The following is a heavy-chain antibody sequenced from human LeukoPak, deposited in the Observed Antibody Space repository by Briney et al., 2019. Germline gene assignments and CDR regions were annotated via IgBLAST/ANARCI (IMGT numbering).Heavy chain of an antibody. CDR3: AKGGLIWDYSYYFDY. Sequence: GGSLRLSCAASGFTFSNYAMNWVRQAPGKGLDWVSTISGSGTKTYYADSVKGRFTISRDNSKNMVSLQMNSLRAEDTALYYCAKGGLIWDYSYYFDYWGQGMLVTVSA. CDR1: GFTFSNYA. V-gene: IGHV3-23*01. CDR2: ISGSGTKT. J-gene: IGHJ4*02. D-gene: IGHD5-18*01.